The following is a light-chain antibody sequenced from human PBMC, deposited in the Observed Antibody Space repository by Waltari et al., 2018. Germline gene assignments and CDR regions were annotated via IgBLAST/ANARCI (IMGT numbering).Light chain of an antibody. J-gene: IGKJ4*01. CDR1: QSISSN. Sequence: EFVLTQSPATLSVSPGERATHSCRASQSISSNLAWYQQKPGQAPRLLIYGASTRATGIPARFSGSESGTEFTLTISSLQSEDFAVYFCQQYNYWPPFFGGGTKVEIK. CDR2: GAS. V-gene: IGKV3-15*01. CDR3: QQYNYWPPF.